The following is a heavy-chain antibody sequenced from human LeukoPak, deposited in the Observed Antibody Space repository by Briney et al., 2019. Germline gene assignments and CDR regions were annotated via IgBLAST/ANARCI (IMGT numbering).Heavy chain of an antibody. J-gene: IGHJ4*02. Sequence: PGGSLRLSCAASGFTFCSHVMLWVRQAPGQGLEYVSVISSNGASTYHADSVKGRFTISRDNSKNTLYLQMSSLGTEDTAVYYCVTSQGLLVRANSIYSWGQGTLVTVTS. D-gene: IGHD1-26*01. CDR2: ISSNGAST. CDR1: GFTFCSHV. V-gene: IGHV3-64D*06. CDR3: VTSQGLLVRANSIYS.